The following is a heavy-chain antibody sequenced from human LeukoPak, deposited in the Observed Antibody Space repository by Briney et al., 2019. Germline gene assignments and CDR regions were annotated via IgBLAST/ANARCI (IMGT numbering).Heavy chain of an antibody. CDR3: ARHIPKSTMVKRGSYYYMDF. V-gene: IGHV5-51*01. Sequence: GESLKISCKISGYSFTIYWIAWVRQMPGKGLEWTGIIYPGDSGTRYSPSFQGQVTISADKSISTAYLQWSSLKASDTAMYYCARHIPKSTMVKRGSYYYMDFWGKGTTVTVSS. J-gene: IGHJ6*03. CDR1: GYSFTIYW. D-gene: IGHD4-23*01. CDR2: IYPGDSGT.